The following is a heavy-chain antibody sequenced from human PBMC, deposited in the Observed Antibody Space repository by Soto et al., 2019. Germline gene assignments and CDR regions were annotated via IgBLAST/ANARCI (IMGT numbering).Heavy chain of an antibody. D-gene: IGHD2-15*01. CDR3: ARGASTPSLGFYYYSYGMDV. CDR1: GGTFSSYA. CDR2: IIPIFGTA. Sequence: QVQLVQSGAEVKKPGSSVKVSCTASGGTFSSYAISWVRQAPGQGLEWMGGIIPIFGTANYAQKFQGRVTITADESTSTAYMELRSLRSDDTSVYYCARGASTPSLGFYYYSYGMDVWGQGTTVTVSS. V-gene: IGHV1-69*01. J-gene: IGHJ6*02.